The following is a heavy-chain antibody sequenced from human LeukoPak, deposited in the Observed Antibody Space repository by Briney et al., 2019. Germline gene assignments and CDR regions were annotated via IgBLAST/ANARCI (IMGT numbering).Heavy chain of an antibody. V-gene: IGHV3-48*01. CDR2: ISGDGGGGPTI. Sequence: GGSLRLSCAASGFTFSSYSFNWVRQAPGKGLEWVSYISGDGGGGPTIYYADPVKGRFTISRDDARNSLYLQMNSLRAEDTAVYYCARPEIPEGVLYYYYMDVWGKGTTVTVSS. J-gene: IGHJ6*03. D-gene: IGHD3-3*01. CDR3: ARPEIPEGVLYYYYMDV. CDR1: GFTFSSYS.